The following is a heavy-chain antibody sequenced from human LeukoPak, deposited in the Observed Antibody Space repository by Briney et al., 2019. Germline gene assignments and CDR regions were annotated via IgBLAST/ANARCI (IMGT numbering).Heavy chain of an antibody. V-gene: IGHV3-33*01. D-gene: IGHD2/OR15-2a*01. J-gene: IGHJ2*01. CDR3: ARDRSMSGWYIDL. Sequence: PGRSLRLSCAASGFTFSSYGMHWVRQAPGKGLEWVAVIWYDGSNKYYPDSVQGRFTISRDNSKNTLYLQVNSLRAEDMAVYYCARDRSMSGWYIDLWGRGTLVTVSS. CDR2: IWYDGSNK. CDR1: GFTFSSYG.